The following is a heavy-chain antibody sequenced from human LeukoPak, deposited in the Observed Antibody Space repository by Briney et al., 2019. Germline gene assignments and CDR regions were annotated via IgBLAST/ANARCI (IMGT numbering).Heavy chain of an antibody. J-gene: IGHJ4*02. Sequence: SETLSLTCTVSGGSISSSSYYWGWIRQPPGKGLEWIGSIYYSGSTYYNPSLKSRVTISVDTSKNQFSLKLSSVTAADTAVYYCAGVGGYYRVDYWGQGTLVTVSS. CDR2: IYYSGST. CDR3: AGVGGYYRVDY. CDR1: GGSISSSSYY. V-gene: IGHV4-39*01. D-gene: IGHD3-22*01.